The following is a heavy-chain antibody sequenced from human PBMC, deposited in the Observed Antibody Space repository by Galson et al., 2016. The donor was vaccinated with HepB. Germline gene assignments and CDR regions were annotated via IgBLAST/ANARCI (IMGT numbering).Heavy chain of an antibody. CDR3: ATVVSEVFEFLAFDN. Sequence: SVKVSCKVSGYTLTKLSIHWVRQAPGKGLEWMGGFDPADDETIYTQKFQGRVTMIEDTSTDTAYMELSSLRSEDTAMYYCATVVSEVFEFLAFDNWGQGTLVTVSS. J-gene: IGHJ4*02. D-gene: IGHD3-10*01. CDR1: GYTLTKLS. V-gene: IGHV1-24*01. CDR2: FDPADDET.